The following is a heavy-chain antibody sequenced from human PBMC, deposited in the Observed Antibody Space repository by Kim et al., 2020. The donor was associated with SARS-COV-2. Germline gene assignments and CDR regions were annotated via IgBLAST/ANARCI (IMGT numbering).Heavy chain of an antibody. J-gene: IGHJ4*02. CDR2: FDPEDGET. Sequence: ASVKVSCKVSGYTLTELSMHWVRQAPGKGLEWMGGFDPEDGETIYAQKFQGRVTMTEDTSTDTAYMELSSLRSEDTAVYYCATEVIVGATTIFYYWGQGTLVTVSS. CDR3: ATEVIVGATTIFYY. V-gene: IGHV1-24*01. D-gene: IGHD1-26*01. CDR1: GYTLTELS.